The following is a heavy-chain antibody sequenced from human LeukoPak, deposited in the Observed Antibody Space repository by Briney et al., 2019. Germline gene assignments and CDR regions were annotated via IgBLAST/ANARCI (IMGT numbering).Heavy chain of an antibody. Sequence: GRSLRLSCAASGFTFSSYAMHWVRQAPGKGLEWVAVISYDGSNKYYADSVKGRFTISRDNYKNTLYLQMNSLRAEDKAVYYCARLNRMGAGVINWSDPWGQGTLVTVSS. CDR3: ARLNRMGAGVINWSDP. V-gene: IGHV3-30-3*01. D-gene: IGHD3-16*01. CDR2: ISYDGSNK. CDR1: GFTFSSYA. J-gene: IGHJ5*02.